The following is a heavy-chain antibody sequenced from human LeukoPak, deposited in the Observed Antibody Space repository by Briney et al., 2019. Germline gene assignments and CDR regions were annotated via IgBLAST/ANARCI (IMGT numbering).Heavy chain of an antibody. CDR3: AREGGEVAATDNDYYYYYMDV. CDR2: MNPNSGNT. Sequence: ASVKVSCKASGYTFTSYDINWVRQATGQGLEWMGWMNPNSGNTGYAQKFQGRVTMTRNTSISTAYMELSSLRSEDTAVYYCAREGGEVAATDNDYYYYYMDVWGKGTTVTVSS. J-gene: IGHJ6*03. V-gene: IGHV1-8*01. D-gene: IGHD2-15*01. CDR1: GYTFTSYD.